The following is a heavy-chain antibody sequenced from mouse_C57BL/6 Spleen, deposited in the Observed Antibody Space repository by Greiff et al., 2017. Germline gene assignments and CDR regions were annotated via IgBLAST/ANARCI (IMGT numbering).Heavy chain of an antibody. V-gene: IGHV5-6*01. CDR3: ARQNWDVRYFDY. CDR1: GFTFSSYG. J-gene: IGHJ2*01. CDR2: ISSGGSYT. D-gene: IGHD4-1*01. Sequence: EVNVVESGGDLVKPGGSLKLSCAASGFTFSSYGMSWVRQTPDKRLEWVATISSGGSYTYYPDSVKGRFTISRDNAKNTLYLQMSSLKSEDTAMYYCARQNWDVRYFDYWGQGTTLTVSS.